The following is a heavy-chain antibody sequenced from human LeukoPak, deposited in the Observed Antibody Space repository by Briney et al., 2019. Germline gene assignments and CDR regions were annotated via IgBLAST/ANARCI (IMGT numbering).Heavy chain of an antibody. D-gene: IGHD3-10*01. Sequence: SETLSLTCAVYGGSFSGYYWSWIRQPPGKGLEWIGEINHSGSTNYNPSLKSRVTISVDTSKYQFSLKLSSVTAADTAVYYCARGYVLLWFGEAHQTFDYWGQGTLVTVSS. CDR1: GGSFSGYY. CDR2: INHSGST. V-gene: IGHV4-34*01. J-gene: IGHJ4*02. CDR3: ARGYVLLWFGEAHQTFDY.